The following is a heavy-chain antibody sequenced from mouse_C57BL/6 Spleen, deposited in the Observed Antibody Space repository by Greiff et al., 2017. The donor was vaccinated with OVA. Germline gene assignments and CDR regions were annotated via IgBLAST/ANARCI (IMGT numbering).Heavy chain of an antibody. V-gene: IGHV5-6*01. CDR1: GFTFSSYG. J-gene: IGHJ2*01. Sequence: EVKLVESGGDLVKPGGSLKLSCAASGFTFSSYGMSWVRQTPDKRLEWVATISSGGSYTYYPDSVKGRFTISRDNAKNTLYLQMSSLKSEDTAMYYCARDTTVVAPFDYWGQGTTLTVSS. CDR2: ISSGGSYT. D-gene: IGHD1-1*01. CDR3: ARDTTVVAPFDY.